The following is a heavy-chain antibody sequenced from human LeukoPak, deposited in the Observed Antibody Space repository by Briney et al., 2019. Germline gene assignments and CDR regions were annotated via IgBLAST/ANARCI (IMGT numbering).Heavy chain of an antibody. Sequence: PGGSLRLSCAASGFTFSNYWMSWVRQAPGEGLEWVANIKQDESEKYHVDSVKGRFTISRDNANNSLYLQMNSLRAEDTAVYYCARFTYLGSSRLCYFGSWGQGTLVTVSS. J-gene: IGHJ4*02. D-gene: IGHD2-2*01. V-gene: IGHV3-7*01. CDR3: ARFTYLGSSRLCYFGS. CDR1: GFTFSNYW. CDR2: IKQDESEK.